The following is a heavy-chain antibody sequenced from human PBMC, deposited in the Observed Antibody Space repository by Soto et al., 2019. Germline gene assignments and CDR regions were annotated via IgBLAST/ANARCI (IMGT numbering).Heavy chain of an antibody. J-gene: IGHJ5*02. CDR1: GLNVFSYL. D-gene: IGHD3-3*01. CDR2: SDSRGEST. CDR3: LRQIPQIYDFWSGSKKAFDP. Sequence: GAPGKVARKDSGLNVFSYLIHWMRKGPGQGPEGMGLSDSRGESTTYAPNLQGRVTLTSDTSTSTVYMELTSLRSEDTAVYYCLRQIPQIYDFWSGSKKAFDPWGQGTLVTVSS. V-gene: IGHV1-46*04.